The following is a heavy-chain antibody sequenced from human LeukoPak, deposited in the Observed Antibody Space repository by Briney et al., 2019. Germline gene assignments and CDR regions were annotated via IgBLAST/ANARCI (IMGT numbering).Heavy chain of an antibody. Sequence: ASVKVSYKASGYTFTSYAMHWVRQAPGQRLEWMGWINAGNGNTKYSQEFQGRVTITRDTSASTAYMELSSLRSEDMAVYYCARTYGSGSSPLDYWGQGTLVTVSS. D-gene: IGHD3-10*01. V-gene: IGHV1-3*03. CDR3: ARTYGSGSSPLDY. CDR1: GYTFTSYA. CDR2: INAGNGNT. J-gene: IGHJ4*02.